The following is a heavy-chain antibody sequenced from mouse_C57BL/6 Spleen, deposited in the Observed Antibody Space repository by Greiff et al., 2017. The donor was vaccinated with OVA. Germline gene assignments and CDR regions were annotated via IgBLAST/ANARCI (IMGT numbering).Heavy chain of an antibody. CDR3: ARGLYGTTSYYAMDY. V-gene: IGHV1-26*01. CDR1: GYTFTDYY. D-gene: IGHD2-1*01. Sequence: EVQLQQSGPELVKPGASVKISCKASGYTFTDYYMNWVKQSHGKSLEWIGDINPNNGGTSYNQKFKGKATLTVDKSSSTAYMELRSLTSEDSAVYYCARGLYGTTSYYAMDYWGQGTSVTVSS. CDR2: INPNNGGT. J-gene: IGHJ4*01.